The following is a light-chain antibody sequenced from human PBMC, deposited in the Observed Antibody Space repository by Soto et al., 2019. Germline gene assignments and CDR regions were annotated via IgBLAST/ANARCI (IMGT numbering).Light chain of an antibody. J-gene: IGKJ4*01. V-gene: IGKV1-12*02. Sequence: DIPMTQSPSSVAASVGDRVTFTCRASQDISSWLAWYQQTPGKAPKLLIYAASTLQSGVPSRFSGSGSGTDFTLTISSLQPEDFATYSCQQANSFPSFGGGTKVEIK. CDR3: QQANSFPS. CDR1: QDISSW. CDR2: AAS.